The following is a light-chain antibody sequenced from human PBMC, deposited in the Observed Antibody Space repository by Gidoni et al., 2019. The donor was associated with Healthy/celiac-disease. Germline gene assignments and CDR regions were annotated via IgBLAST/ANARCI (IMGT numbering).Light chain of an antibody. CDR2: SSS. CDR1: QSIGSS. CDR3: HQSGSLPYT. J-gene: IGKJ2*01. V-gene: IGKV6-21*02. Sequence: EIDLPQSPDFQSVTPKEKVTITCRASQSIGSSLHWYQEKPDQSPKLLVKSSSQSISGVPSRFSGSGSGTDFTLTINSLEAEDAATYYCHQSGSLPYTFGQGTKLEIK.